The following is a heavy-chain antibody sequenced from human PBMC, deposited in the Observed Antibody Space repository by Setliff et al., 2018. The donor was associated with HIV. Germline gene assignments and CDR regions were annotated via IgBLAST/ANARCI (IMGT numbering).Heavy chain of an antibody. CDR2: IFYSGIT. J-gene: IGHJ3*02. CDR3: ARSKTFYDFWGGYYTHGAFKI. V-gene: IGHV4-39*01. D-gene: IGHD3-3*01. Sequence: SETLSLTCTVSGGSFTSRSYYWGWIRQPPGKGLEWIGSIFYSGITYYNPSLKSRVTISVDTSKNQFSLNLTSVTAADTAVCYCARSKTFYDFWGGYYTHGAFKIWGLGTMVTVSS. CDR1: GGSFTSRSYY.